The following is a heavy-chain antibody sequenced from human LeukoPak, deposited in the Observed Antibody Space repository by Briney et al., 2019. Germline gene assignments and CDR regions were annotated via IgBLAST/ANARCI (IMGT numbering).Heavy chain of an antibody. J-gene: IGHJ4*02. D-gene: IGHD2-2*01. CDR3: AKDMGPRLYCSSTSCYGGGPFDY. CDR1: GFTFSTYN. Sequence: GGSLRLSCAASGFTFSTYNMNWVRQAPGKGLEWVSSISSSSSYIYYADSVKGRFTISRDNAKNSLYLQMNSLRAEDTAVYYWAKDMGPRLYCSSTSCYGGGPFDYWGQGTLVTVSS. CDR2: ISSSSSYI. V-gene: IGHV3-21*01.